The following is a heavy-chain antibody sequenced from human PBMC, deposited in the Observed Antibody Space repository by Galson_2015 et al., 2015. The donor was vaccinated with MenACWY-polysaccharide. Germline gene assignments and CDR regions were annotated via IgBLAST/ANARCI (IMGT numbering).Heavy chain of an antibody. Sequence: SLRLCCAAAGFTISPHGMHWVPQAPGKGLEWVAFIQYDGGTKNFVDSVKGRFTISRDNSKDTLFLQMNNLRPEDTAVYYCARGIDYGMDVWGQGTTVAVSS. V-gene: IGHV3-30*02. D-gene: IGHD2/OR15-2a*01. CDR3: ARGIDYGMDV. CDR1: GFTISPHG. CDR2: IQYDGGTK. J-gene: IGHJ6*02.